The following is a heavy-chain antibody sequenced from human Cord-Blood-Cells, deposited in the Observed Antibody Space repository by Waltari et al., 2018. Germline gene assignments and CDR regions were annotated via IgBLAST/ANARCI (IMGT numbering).Heavy chain of an antibody. J-gene: IGHJ3*02. CDR1: AGPITSSNG. V-gene: IGHV4-4*03. CDR3: ARVGGDYVSHDAFDI. CDR2: IYHSGST. Sequence: QVQLQESGPGLVKPPGTLSLTCAVPAGPITSSNGSWRVPQPPGKGLQWIGEIYHSGSTNYNPSLKSRVTISVDKSKNQFSLKLSSVTAADTAVYYCARVGGDYVSHDAFDIWGQGTMVTVSS. D-gene: IGHD4-17*01.